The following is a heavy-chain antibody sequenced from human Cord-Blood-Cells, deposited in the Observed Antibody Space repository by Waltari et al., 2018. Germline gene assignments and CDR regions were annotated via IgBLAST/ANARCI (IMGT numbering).Heavy chain of an antibody. Sequence: QVQLQESGPGLVKPSGTLSLTCTVSGGSISSHYWSWIRQPPGKGLEWIGYIYYSGSTNYNPSLKSRVTISVDTSKNQFSLKLSSVTAADTAVYYCAREEEAAAGNWFDPWGQGTLVTVSS. CDR1: GGSISSHY. CDR2: IYYSGST. D-gene: IGHD6-13*01. J-gene: IGHJ5*02. V-gene: IGHV4-59*11. CDR3: AREEEAAAGNWFDP.